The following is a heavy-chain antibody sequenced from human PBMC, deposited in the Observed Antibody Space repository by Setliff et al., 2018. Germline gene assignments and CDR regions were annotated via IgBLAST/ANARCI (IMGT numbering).Heavy chain of an antibody. V-gene: IGHV1-2*02. Sequence: ASVKVSCKASGYTFTAYYMHWVRQAPGQGLEWMGWINPNSGDTNYAQNFQGRVTMTRDTSISTAYMELSRLRSDNTAVYHCARDFFYGSGSQAAGGMDVWGQGTTVTASS. CDR2: INPNSGDT. J-gene: IGHJ6*02. D-gene: IGHD3-10*01. CDR3: ARDFFYGSGSQAAGGMDV. CDR1: GYTFTAYY.